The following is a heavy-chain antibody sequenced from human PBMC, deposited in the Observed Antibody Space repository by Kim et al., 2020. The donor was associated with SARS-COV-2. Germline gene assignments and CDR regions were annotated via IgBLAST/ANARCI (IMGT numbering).Heavy chain of an antibody. D-gene: IGHD2-8*01. CDR3: AREVIVLMLYAIDY. CDR2: INAGNGNT. J-gene: IGHJ4*02. V-gene: IGHV1-3*01. Sequence: ASVKVCKASGYTFSSYVMHWVRQAPGQRLEWMGWINAGNGNTKYSQKFKGRVTITRDTSARTVYMEMSSLRSEDTAVYYCAREVIVLMLYAIDYWGQGTLVTVSS. CDR1: GYTFSSYV.